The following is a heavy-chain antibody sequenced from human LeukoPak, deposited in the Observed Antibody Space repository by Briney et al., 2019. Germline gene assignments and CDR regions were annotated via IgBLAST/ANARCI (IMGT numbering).Heavy chain of an antibody. D-gene: IGHD1-26*01. V-gene: IGHV1-2*02. CDR3: ARATRKWELLREYYYYYCMDV. CDR1: GYTFSGYY. J-gene: IGHJ6*03. CDR2: INPKSGGT. Sequence: GASVKVSCKASGYTFSGYYMHWVRQAPGQGLEWMGWINPKSGGTNEAQKFHDRVTMTRDTSIRTAYMELRSLRSDDTAVYYCARATRKWELLREYYYYYCMDVWGKGTTVTVSS.